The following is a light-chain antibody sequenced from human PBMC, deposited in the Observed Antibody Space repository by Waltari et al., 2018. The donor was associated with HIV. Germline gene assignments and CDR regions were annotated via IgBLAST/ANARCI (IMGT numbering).Light chain of an antibody. CDR2: GKD. CDR3: DSRHNNDKLHV. J-gene: IGLJ1*01. Sequence: SSELTQDPAVSVALGQKVRITCQGDSLRRNSANWYQQKPEQAPVVFMYGKDNRPSGIPARFSGSSSGNTASLIITGAQAEDEADYYCDSRHNNDKLHVFETGTKVTV. CDR1: SLRRNS. V-gene: IGLV3-19*01.